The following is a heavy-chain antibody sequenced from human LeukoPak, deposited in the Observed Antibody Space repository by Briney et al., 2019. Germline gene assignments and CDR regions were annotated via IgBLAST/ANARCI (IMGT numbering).Heavy chain of an antibody. V-gene: IGHV4-4*07. D-gene: IGHD2-2*01. J-gene: IGHJ5*02. CDR2: IYTSGST. CDR3: ARIPIALSSTSWPGWFDP. CDR1: GGSISSYY. Sequence: PSETLSLTCTVSGGSISSYYWSWIRQPAGKGLEWIGRIYTSGSTNYNPSLKSRVTMSVDTSKNQFSLKLSSVTAADTAVYYCARIPIALSSTSWPGWFDPWGQGTLVTVSS.